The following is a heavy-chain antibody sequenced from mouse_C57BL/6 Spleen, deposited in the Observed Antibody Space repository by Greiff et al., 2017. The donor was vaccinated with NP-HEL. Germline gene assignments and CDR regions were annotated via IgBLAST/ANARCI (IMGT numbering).Heavy chain of an antibody. CDR1: GYTFTSYW. CDR3: ATPLYYDYFWFAY. J-gene: IGHJ3*01. Sequence: VQLQQPGAELVRPGTSVKLSCKASGYTFTSYWMHWVKQRPGQGLEWIGVIDPSDSYTNYNQKFKGKATLTVDTSSSTAYMQLSSLTSEDSAVYYCATPLYYDYFWFAYWGQGTLVTVSA. V-gene: IGHV1-59*01. CDR2: IDPSDSYT. D-gene: IGHD2-4*01.